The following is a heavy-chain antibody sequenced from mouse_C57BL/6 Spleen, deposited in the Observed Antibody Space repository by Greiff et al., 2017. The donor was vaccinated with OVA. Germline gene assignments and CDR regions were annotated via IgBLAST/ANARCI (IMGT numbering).Heavy chain of an antibody. CDR3: ARGWDFDY. V-gene: IGHV5-17*01. J-gene: IGHJ2*01. Sequence: EVQLVESGGGLVKPGGSLKLSCAASGFTFSDSGMHWVRQAPEKGLEWVAYISSGSSTIYYADTVKGRLTISRDNAKNTLFLQMTSLRSEDTAMYYCARGWDFDYWGQGTTLTVSS. CDR1: GFTFSDSG. CDR2: ISSGSSTI. D-gene: IGHD2-3*01.